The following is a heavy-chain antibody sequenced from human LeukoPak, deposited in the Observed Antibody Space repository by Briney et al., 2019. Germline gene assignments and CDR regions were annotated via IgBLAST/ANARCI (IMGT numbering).Heavy chain of an antibody. J-gene: IGHJ3*02. Sequence: ASETLSLTCAVSGGSFSGHYWNWIRQPPGKGLEWIGEINHGGSTNYNPSLKSRVTISVDTSKNQFSLKLSSVTAADTAVYYCARVRPKGYAFDIWGQGTMVTVSS. D-gene: IGHD3-10*01. CDR3: ARVRPKGYAFDI. CDR1: GGSFSGHY. V-gene: IGHV4-34*01. CDR2: INHGGST.